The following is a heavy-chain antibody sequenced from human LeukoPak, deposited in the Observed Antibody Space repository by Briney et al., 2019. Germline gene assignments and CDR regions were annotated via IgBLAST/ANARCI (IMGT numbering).Heavy chain of an antibody. V-gene: IGHV3-7*01. CDR3: ARGVYSLDV. CDR1: GFTFSSYW. J-gene: IGHJ6*04. D-gene: IGHD2-21*01. CDR2: MNEDGTER. Sequence: GGSLRLSCVASGFTFSSYWMIWVRQAPGKGLEWVANMNEDGTERYYVDSVKGRFTISRDNAKNSLYLQMNSLRAEDTAVYYCARGVYSLDVWGKGITVTVSS.